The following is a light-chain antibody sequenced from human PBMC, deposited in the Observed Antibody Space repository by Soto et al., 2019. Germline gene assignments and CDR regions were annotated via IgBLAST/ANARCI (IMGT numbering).Light chain of an antibody. J-gene: IGKJ1*01. CDR3: QQYGTSLWT. CDR1: QSISSW. CDR2: KAS. V-gene: IGKV1-5*03. Sequence: IQMTQSPSTLSASVGDRVTITCRASQSISSWLAWYQQKPGKAPKLLIYKASSLESGVPSRFSGSGSETEFTLTISSLQPDDFATYYCQQYGTSLWTFGQGTKVDIK.